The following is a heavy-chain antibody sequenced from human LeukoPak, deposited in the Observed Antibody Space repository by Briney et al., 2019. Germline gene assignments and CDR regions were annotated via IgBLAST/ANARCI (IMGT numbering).Heavy chain of an antibody. D-gene: IGHD6-19*01. CDR2: INSDGSST. CDR3: VRKTDSGWYFDY. J-gene: IGHJ4*02. Sequence: GGSLRLSCAASGFTFNSYWIHWVRQAPGKGLVWLSRINSDGSSTIYADSVKGRFTISRDNAKNTVYLQMNSLRAEVTAVYHCVRKTDSGWYFDYWGQGTLVTVSS. V-gene: IGHV3-74*01. CDR1: GFTFNSYW.